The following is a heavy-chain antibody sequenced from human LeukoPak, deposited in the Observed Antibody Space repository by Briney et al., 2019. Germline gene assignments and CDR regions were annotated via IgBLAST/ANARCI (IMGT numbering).Heavy chain of an antibody. CDR3: ARAPPVDYYDSSHDY. J-gene: IGHJ4*02. D-gene: IGHD3-22*01. Sequence: GGSLRLSCAASGFTVSSNYMSWVRQAPGKGLEWVSSISSSSSYIYYADSVKGRFTISRDNAENSLYLQMNSLRAEDTAVYYCARAPPVDYYDSSHDYWGQGTLVTVSS. CDR2: ISSSSSYI. V-gene: IGHV3-21*01. CDR1: GFTVSSNY.